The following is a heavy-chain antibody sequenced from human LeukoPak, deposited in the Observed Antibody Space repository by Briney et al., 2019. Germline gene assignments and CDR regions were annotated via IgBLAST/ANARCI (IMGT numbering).Heavy chain of an antibody. Sequence: PSETLSLTCTVSGASISSYYRSWIRQPAGKGLEWIGRFHTSGSTNYNPSLKSRVTLSVDTSTNQFSLKLSSVTAADTAVYYCARSITGTVFDYWGQGTLVTVSS. CDR2: FHTSGST. V-gene: IGHV4-4*07. CDR3: ARSITGTVFDY. J-gene: IGHJ4*02. CDR1: GASISSYY. D-gene: IGHD1-7*01.